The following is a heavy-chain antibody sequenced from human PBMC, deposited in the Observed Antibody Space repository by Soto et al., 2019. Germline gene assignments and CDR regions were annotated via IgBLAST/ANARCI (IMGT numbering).Heavy chain of an antibody. CDR1: GGSFNYHY. J-gene: IGHJ2*01. D-gene: IGHD6-13*01. Sequence: QVQLQQWGTGLLKPSETLSLTCAVSGGSFNYHYWSWLRQPPGKGLEWLGEIIRDGGAHYNPSLKSRVTITLDSIKKPVSLKLDSVTAADTAVYFCARGPAAAGNWYFDFWGRGTLVTVSS. CDR3: ARGPAAAGNWYFDF. V-gene: IGHV4-34*02. CDR2: IIRDGGA.